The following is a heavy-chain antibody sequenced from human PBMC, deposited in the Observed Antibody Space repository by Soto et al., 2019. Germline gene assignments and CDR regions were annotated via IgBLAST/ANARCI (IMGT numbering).Heavy chain of an antibody. V-gene: IGHV4-39*01. CDR2: ISYSGRT. J-gene: IGHJ4*02. D-gene: IGHD4-17*01. CDR3: ARRRASDYGGNHHPYYFDR. CDR1: GASIITDNYF. Sequence: KPSETLSLTCTVSGASIITDNYFWVWIRQSPRRGLELIGSISYSGRTYDNPSLQGRVTISIDASKNQFSLKLTSVTTADTAVYYCARRRASDYGGNHHPYYFDRWGQGALVTVSS.